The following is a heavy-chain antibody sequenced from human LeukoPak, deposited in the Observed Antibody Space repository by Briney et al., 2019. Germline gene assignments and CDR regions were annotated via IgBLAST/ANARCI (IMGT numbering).Heavy chain of an antibody. D-gene: IGHD4/OR15-4a*01. CDR1: GYTFTSYW. Sequence: GESLKISCKGFGYTFTSYWIAWVRQTPGKGLEWMGIIYPGDSDTRYSPSFQGQVTISADKSISTAYLQWSTLKASDTAMYYCARPNREDTFDIWGQGTMVTVSS. J-gene: IGHJ3*02. CDR3: ARPNREDTFDI. V-gene: IGHV5-51*01. CDR2: IYPGDSDT.